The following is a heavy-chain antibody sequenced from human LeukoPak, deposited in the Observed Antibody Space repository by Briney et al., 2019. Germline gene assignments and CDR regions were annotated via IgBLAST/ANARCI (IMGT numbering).Heavy chain of an antibody. D-gene: IGHD3-22*01. V-gene: IGHV4-61*02. CDR1: GGSISSGSYY. J-gene: IGHJ4*02. Sequence: TLSLTCTVSGGSISSGSYYWSWIRQPAGKGLEWIGRIYTSGSTNYNPSLKSRVTISVDTSKNQFSLKLSSVTAADTAVCYCARTVVVISGGFDYWGQGTLVTVSS. CDR3: ARTVVVISGGFDY. CDR2: IYTSGST.